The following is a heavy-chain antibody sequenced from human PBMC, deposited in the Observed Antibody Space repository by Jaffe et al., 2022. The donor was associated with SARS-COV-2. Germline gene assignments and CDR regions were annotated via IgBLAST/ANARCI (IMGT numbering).Heavy chain of an antibody. V-gene: IGHV3-33*01. J-gene: IGHJ4*02. D-gene: IGHD2-21*01. CDR2: IWYDGTNK. CDR1: GFTFSSYG. CDR3: ARDIRDGYYFDC. Sequence: QVQLVESGGGVVQPGRSLRLSCAASGFTFSSYGMHWVRQAPGKGLEWVAIIWYDGTNKYYADSVRGRFTISRDNSKNTLYLQMNSLRAEDTAVYYCARDIRDGYYFDCWGQGTLVTVSS.